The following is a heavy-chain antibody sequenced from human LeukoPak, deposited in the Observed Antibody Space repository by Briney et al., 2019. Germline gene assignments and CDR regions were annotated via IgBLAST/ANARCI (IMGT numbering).Heavy chain of an antibody. CDR1: GFTLSSYA. CDR2: MSGSGCST. D-gene: IGHD3-9*01. Sequence: PGGPLRLSCAASGFTLSSYAMSGVPQAPGKGLEGVSPMSGSGCSTYYADSVKRRFTISRDNSKNTLYLQMNSVRAEDTAVYYCAKEVGDWLSPFDYWGQGTMVTVSS. J-gene: IGHJ4*02. V-gene: IGHV3-23*01. CDR3: AKEVGDWLSPFDY.